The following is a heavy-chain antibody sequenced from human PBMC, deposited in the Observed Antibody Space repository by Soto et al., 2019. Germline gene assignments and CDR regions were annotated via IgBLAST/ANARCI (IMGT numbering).Heavy chain of an antibody. V-gene: IGHV1-69*13. J-gene: IGHJ6*02. D-gene: IGHD3-22*01. CDR3: ARPYDSSDYYGGGMDV. Sequence: GASVKVSCKASGGTFNNNAISWVRQAPGQGLEWMGGIIPILGTANYAQKFRGRVTITADESTSTGYMDLSSLRSEDTAVYYCARPYDSSDYYGGGMDVWGLGTTVTVSS. CDR1: GGTFNNNA. CDR2: IIPILGTA.